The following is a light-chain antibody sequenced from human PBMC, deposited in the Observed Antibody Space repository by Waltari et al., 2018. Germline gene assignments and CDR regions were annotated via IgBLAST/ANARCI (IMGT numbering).Light chain of an antibody. CDR1: QSVRGT. J-gene: IGKJ1*01. CDR3: QHYVSLPVT. CDR2: AAS. V-gene: IGKV3-20*01. Sequence: EIVLTQSPGTLSLSPAERATLSCRASQSVRGTLAWYQQKPGQPPRLLIYAASTRATGIPDRFSGSGSGTDFSLTISRLEPEDFAVYYCQHYVSLPVTYGQGTKVEIK.